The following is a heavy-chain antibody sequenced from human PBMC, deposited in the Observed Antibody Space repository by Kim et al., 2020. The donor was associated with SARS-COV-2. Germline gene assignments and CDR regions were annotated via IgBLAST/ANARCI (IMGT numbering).Heavy chain of an antibody. V-gene: IGHV1-18*01. D-gene: IGHD6-13*01. Sequence: QKLQGRVTMTTDTSTSTAYMELRSLRSDDTAVYYCARGEGSSWSYWYFDLWGRGTLVTVSS. J-gene: IGHJ2*01. CDR3: ARGEGSSWSYWYFDL.